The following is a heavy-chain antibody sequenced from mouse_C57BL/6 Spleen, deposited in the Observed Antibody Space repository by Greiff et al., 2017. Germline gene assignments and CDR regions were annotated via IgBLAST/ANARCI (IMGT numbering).Heavy chain of an antibody. V-gene: IGHV5-4*01. CDR2: ISDGGSYT. Sequence: EVHLVESGGGLVKPGGSLKLSCAASGFTFSSYAMSWVRQTPEKRLEWVATISDGGSYTYYPDNVKGRFTISRDNAKNNLYLQMSHLKSEDTAMYYCARDPYYGSSLAWFAYWGQGTLVTVSA. CDR3: ARDPYYGSSLAWFAY. D-gene: IGHD1-1*01. J-gene: IGHJ3*01. CDR1: GFTFSSYA.